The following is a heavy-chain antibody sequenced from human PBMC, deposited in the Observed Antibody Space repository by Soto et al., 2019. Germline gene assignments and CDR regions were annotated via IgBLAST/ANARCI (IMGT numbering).Heavy chain of an antibody. D-gene: IGHD6-13*01. V-gene: IGHV4-4*02. CDR2: IYHSGST. CDR1: GGSISSSNW. CDR3: ARVAIAAAALYYYYYGMDV. J-gene: IGHJ6*02. Sequence: SETLSLTCAVSGGSISSSNWWSWVRQPPGKGLEWIGEIYHSGSTNYNPSLKSRVTISVDKSKNQFSLKLSSVTAADTAVYYCARVAIAAAALYYYYYGMDVWGQGTTVTVSS.